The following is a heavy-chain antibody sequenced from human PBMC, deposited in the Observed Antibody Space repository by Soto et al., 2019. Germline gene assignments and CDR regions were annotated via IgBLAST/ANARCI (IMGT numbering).Heavy chain of an antibody. D-gene: IGHD5-12*01. J-gene: IGHJ6*02. V-gene: IGHV5-51*01. Sequence: LGGSLKISCKGSGYSFTSYWIGWVRQMPGKGLEWMGIIYPGDSDTRYSPSFQGQVTISADKSISTAYLQWSSLKASDTATYYCATRCDKRGYSGYDHYYYYGMDVWGQGTTVTVSS. CDR1: GYSFTSYW. CDR3: ATRCDKRGYSGYDHYYYYGMDV. CDR2: IYPGDSDT.